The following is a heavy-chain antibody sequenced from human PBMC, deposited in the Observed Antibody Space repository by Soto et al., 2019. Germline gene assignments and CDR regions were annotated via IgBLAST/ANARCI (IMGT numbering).Heavy chain of an antibody. CDR3: AHRLTVTAPYYFDY. Sequence: SGPTLVKPTQTLTLTCTFSGFSLSTSGVGVGWVRQPPGKALEWLGLIYWNDDKPYNPSLKNRLTFTKDTSKNQVVLMMANMDPVDTATYYCAHRLTVTAPYYFDYWGQGILVTVSS. J-gene: IGHJ4*02. V-gene: IGHV2-5*01. CDR2: IYWNDDK. D-gene: IGHD2-21*02. CDR1: GFSLSTSGVG.